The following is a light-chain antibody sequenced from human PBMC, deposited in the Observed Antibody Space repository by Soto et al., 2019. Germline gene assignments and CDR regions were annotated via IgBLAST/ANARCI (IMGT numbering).Light chain of an antibody. CDR2: GAS. CDR1: PSVSNN. Sequence: EIVLTQSPGTLSLSPGARATLSGRASPSVSNNYLAWYQQNPGQAPRLLIYGASTRATGIPVRFSGSGSGTEFTLTISSLQSEDFATYYCQQVNVYPSTFGGGTKVDIK. J-gene: IGKJ4*01. CDR3: QQVNVYPST. V-gene: IGKV3-15*01.